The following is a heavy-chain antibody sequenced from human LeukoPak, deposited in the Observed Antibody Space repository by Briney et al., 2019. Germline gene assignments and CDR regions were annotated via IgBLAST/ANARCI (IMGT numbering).Heavy chain of an antibody. CDR2: IIPIFGTA. V-gene: IGHV1-69*05. D-gene: IGHD1-26*01. J-gene: IGHJ3*02. CDR3: ARDLEIVGATLTYRPDGFDI. CDR1: GGTFSSYA. Sequence: SVKVSCKASGGTFSSYAINWVRQAPGQGLEWMGGIIPIFGTANYAQKFQGRVTITTDESTSTAYMELSSLRSEDTTVYYCARDLEIVGATLTYRPDGFDIWGQGTIVTLLS.